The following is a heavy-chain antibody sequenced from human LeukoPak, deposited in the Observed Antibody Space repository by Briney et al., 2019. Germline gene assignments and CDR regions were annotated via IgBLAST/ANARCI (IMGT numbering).Heavy chain of an antibody. Sequence: PGGSLRLSCAASGFTFSSYAMHWVRQAPGKGLEWVAVISYDGSNKYYADSVKGRFTISRDNSKNTLYLQMNSLRAEDTAVYYCARNVAAAGYGNWFDPWGQGTLVTVSS. CDR3: ARNVAAAGYGNWFDP. CDR1: GFTFSSYA. V-gene: IGHV3-30*04. J-gene: IGHJ5*02. D-gene: IGHD6-13*01. CDR2: ISYDGSNK.